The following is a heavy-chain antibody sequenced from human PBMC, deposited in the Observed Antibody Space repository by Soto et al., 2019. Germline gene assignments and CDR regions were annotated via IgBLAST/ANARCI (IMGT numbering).Heavy chain of an antibody. Sequence: PSETLSLTCAVYGGSFSGYYWSWIRQPPGKGLEWIGEINHSGSTNYNPSLKSRVTISVDTSXXXXXXXXXXXXXXXXXXYYCAXXXXYVTYYDFWSGYSWIWFDPWGQGTLVTVSS. J-gene: IGHJ5*02. D-gene: IGHD3-3*01. CDR3: AXXXXYVTYYDFWSGYSWIWFDP. V-gene: IGHV4-34*01. CDR1: GGSFSGYY. CDR2: INHSGST.